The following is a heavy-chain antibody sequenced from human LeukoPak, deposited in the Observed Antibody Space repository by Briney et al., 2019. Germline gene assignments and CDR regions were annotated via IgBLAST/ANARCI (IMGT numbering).Heavy chain of an antibody. D-gene: IGHD3-22*01. V-gene: IGHV3-30-3*01. Sequence: GGSLRLSCAASGFTFGSYAMHWVRQAPGKGLEWVAVISYDGSNKYYADSVKGRFTISRDNSKNTLYLQMNSLRAEDTAVYYCARDSSGYYYFEPGYYFDYWGQGTLVTVSS. CDR1: GFTFGSYA. CDR3: ARDSSGYYYFEPGYYFDY. CDR2: ISYDGSNK. J-gene: IGHJ4*02.